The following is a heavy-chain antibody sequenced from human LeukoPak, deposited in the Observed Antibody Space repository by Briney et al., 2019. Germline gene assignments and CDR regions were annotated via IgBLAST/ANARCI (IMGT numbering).Heavy chain of an antibody. V-gene: IGHV3-74*01. CDR2: IKTDGSST. CDR3: ARFRLSGEGEYYFDY. J-gene: IGHJ4*02. D-gene: IGHD7-27*01. CDR1: GFTFSSYW. Sequence: GGSLRLSCAASGFTFSSYWMHWVRQAPGKGLGGVSRIKTDGSSTAYADSVKGRFTISRDNAKNTLYLQMNSLRAEDTAVYYCARFRLSGEGEYYFDYWGQGTLVTVSS.